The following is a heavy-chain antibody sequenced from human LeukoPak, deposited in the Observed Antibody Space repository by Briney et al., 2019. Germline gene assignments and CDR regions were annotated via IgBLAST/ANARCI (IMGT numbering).Heavy chain of an antibody. D-gene: IGHD3-9*01. CDR3: ARDRVLRYFDWLFDY. Sequence: GGSLRLSCAASGFTFSSYGMHRVRQAPGKGLEWVAVIWYDGSNKYYADSVKGRFTISIDNSKNTLYLQMNSLRAEDTAVYYCARDRVLRYFDWLFDYWGQGTLVTVSS. CDR2: IWYDGSNK. J-gene: IGHJ4*02. V-gene: IGHV3-33*08. CDR1: GFTFSSYG.